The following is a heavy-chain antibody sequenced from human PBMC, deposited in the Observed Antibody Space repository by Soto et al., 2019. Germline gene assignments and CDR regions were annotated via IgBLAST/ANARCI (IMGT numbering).Heavy chain of an antibody. V-gene: IGHV4-39*01. Sequence: PSETLSLTCTVSGGSISSSSYSWGWIRQPPGEWLEWIGSIYYSGSTYYNPSLKSRVTISVDTSKNQFSLKLSSVSAADTAVYYCARHDDPAAPFDYWGQGTLVTVSS. CDR3: ARHDDPAAPFDY. CDR2: IYYSGST. CDR1: GGSISSSSYS. D-gene: IGHD6-13*01. J-gene: IGHJ4*02.